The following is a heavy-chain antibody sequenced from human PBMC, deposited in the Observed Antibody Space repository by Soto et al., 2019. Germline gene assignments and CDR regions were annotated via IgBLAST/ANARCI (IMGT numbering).Heavy chain of an antibody. V-gene: IGHV1-69*01. J-gene: IGHJ6*02. D-gene: IGHD2-2*01. CDR1: GGTFGSYA. CDR3: ARSQGSSTSLEIYYYYYYGMDV. CDR2: IIPIPGPA. Sequence: QVQLVQSGAEVKKPGSSVKVSCKASGGTFGSYAISWVRQAPGQGLEWMGGIIPIPGPANYAQKFQGRVTIAADESTSTAYMELSSLRSEDTAVYYCARSQGSSTSLEIYYYYYYGMDVWGQGTTVTVSS.